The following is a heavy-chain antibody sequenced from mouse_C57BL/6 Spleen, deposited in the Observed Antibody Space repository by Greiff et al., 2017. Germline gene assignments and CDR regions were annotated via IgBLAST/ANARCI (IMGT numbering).Heavy chain of an antibody. CDR2: IWGDGGR. V-gene: IGHV2-3*01. J-gene: IGHJ4*01. Sequence: QVQLKESGPGLVAPSQSLSITCTVSGFSLTSYGVSWVRQPPGKGLEWLGVIWGDGGRNYHSALISRLGISKDNSKSQVFLKLTSLQTDDTATYYCAKGGYPYGSSPYAYYYAMDYWGQGTSVTVSS. D-gene: IGHD1-1*01. CDR1: GFSLTSYG. CDR3: AKGGYPYGSSPYAYYYAMDY.